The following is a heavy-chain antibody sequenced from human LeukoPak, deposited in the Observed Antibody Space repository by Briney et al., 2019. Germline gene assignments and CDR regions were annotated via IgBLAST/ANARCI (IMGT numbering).Heavy chain of an antibody. Sequence: GASVKVSCKASGYXFTDYYIHWVRQTPGQGLEWMGWVNPSSGDTDYAQKFQVSVTVTRDTSISTAYMELSRLRSGDTAIYYCARRFYYGSETYYYYFDYWGQGTLVTVSS. CDR2: VNPSSGDT. J-gene: IGHJ4*02. CDR1: GYXFTDYY. D-gene: IGHD3-10*01. V-gene: IGHV1-2*02. CDR3: ARRFYYGSETYYYYFDY.